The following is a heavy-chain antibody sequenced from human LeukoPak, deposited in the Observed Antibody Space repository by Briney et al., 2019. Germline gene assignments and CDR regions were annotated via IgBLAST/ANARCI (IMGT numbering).Heavy chain of an antibody. D-gene: IGHD4-17*01. CDR1: GFTFSDYY. CDR2: ISSSGTTI. CDR3: ARRTVTRDWYFDL. Sequence: GGSLRLSCAASGFTFSDYYMSWIRQAPGKGLEWVSYISSSGTTIYYADSVKGRFTISRDNAKNSLYLQMNSLRAEDTAVYYCARRTVTRDWYFDLWGRGTLVTVSS. V-gene: IGHV3-11*01. J-gene: IGHJ2*01.